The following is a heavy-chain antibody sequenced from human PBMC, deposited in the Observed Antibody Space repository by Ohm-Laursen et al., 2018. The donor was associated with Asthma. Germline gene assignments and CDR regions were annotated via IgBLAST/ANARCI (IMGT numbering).Heavy chain of an antibody. CDR1: GFDFATYD. J-gene: IGHJ4*02. CDR2: ISTISTYT. V-gene: IGHV3-11*06. CDR3: VTDAWWSYVH. D-gene: IGHD1-26*01. Sequence: SLRLSCSASGFDFATYDMNWVRQAPGKGLEWVSYISTISTYTKYADSVKGRFTISRDNAKNSLYLQMNSLRADDTAVYYCVTDAWWSYVHWGLGTLVTVSS.